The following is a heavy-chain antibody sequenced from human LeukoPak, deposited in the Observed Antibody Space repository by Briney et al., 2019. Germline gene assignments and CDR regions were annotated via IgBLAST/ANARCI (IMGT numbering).Heavy chain of an antibody. CDR1: GFTFSSYA. CDR3: AKDGILLWFGDGFIFDY. V-gene: IGHV3-30*04. Sequence: GGSLRLSCAASGFTFSSYAMHWVRQAPGKGLEWVAVISYDGSNKYYADSVKGRFTISRDNSKNTLYLQMNSLRAEDTAVYYCAKDGILLWFGDGFIFDYWGQGTLVTVSS. J-gene: IGHJ4*02. D-gene: IGHD3-10*01. CDR2: ISYDGSNK.